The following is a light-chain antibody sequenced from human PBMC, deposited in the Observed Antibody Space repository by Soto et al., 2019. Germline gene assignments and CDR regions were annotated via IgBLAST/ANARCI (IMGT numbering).Light chain of an antibody. CDR3: RSYTNTNTRACG. V-gene: IGLV2-14*03. Sequence: SVLTQPASVSWPPGQSITISCTGTSSDVGAYDDFSLSQLHPSKAHTLMVFAVTTRPSAVSYRFSSSKSGNTASLTCSGLQAEDDAEYHCRSYTNTNTRACGFGTGTKVTVL. CDR1: SSDVGAYDD. CDR2: AVT. J-gene: IGLJ1*01.